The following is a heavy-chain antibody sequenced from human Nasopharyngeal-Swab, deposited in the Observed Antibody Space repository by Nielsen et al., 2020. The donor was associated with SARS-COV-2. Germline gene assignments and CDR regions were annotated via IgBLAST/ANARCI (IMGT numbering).Heavy chain of an antibody. CDR1: GFTFSSYS. CDR2: ISSSSYI. V-gene: IGHV3-21*01. J-gene: IGHJ4*02. CDR3: ARDRRGYYDILTGYPGFDY. Sequence: GESLKISCAASGFTFSSYSMNWVRQAPGKGLEWVSSISSSSYIYYADSVKGRFTISRDNAKNSLYLQMNSLRAEDTAVYYCARDRRGYYDILTGYPGFDYWGQGTLVTVSS. D-gene: IGHD3-9*01.